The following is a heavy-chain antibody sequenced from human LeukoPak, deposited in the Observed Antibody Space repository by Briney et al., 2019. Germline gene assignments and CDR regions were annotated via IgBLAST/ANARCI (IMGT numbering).Heavy chain of an antibody. CDR2: INHSGST. D-gene: IGHD3-16*01. Sequence: SETLSLTCAVYGGSFSGYYWSWIRQPPGKGLEWIGEINHSGSTNYNPSLKSRVTISVDTSKNQFSLNLASVTAADTAVYYCARFTPQGYGWGGYNRFDPWGQGTLVTVSS. CDR1: GGSFSGYY. V-gene: IGHV4-34*01. J-gene: IGHJ5*02. CDR3: ARFTPQGYGWGGYNRFDP.